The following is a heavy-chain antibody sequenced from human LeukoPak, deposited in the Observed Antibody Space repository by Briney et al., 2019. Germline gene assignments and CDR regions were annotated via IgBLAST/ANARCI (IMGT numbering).Heavy chain of an antibody. D-gene: IGHD5-24*01. CDR3: ARFAMTTIWNWFDP. V-gene: IGHV5-51*01. CDR1: GYSFTSYW. CDR2: IYPGDSDT. Sequence: HGESLKISCKGSGYSFTSYWIGWVRQMPGKGLGWMGIIYPGDSDTRYSPSFQGQVTISADKSISTAYLQWSSLKASDTAMYYCARFAMTTIWNWFDPWGQGTLVTVSS. J-gene: IGHJ5*02.